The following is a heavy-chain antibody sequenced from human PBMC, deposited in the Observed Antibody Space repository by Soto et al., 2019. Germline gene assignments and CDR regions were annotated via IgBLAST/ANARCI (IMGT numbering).Heavy chain of an antibody. J-gene: IGHJ3*01. D-gene: IGHD6-19*01. V-gene: IGHV4-34*01. CDR2: VNHNGRS. CDR3: ARGGSSDWQVAFDF. CDR1: GGSFSGYF. Sequence: ASETLSLTCAVYGGSFSGYFWNWIRQTPGKGLEWIGKVNHNGRSNYNPSLKSRVTISLDMSKNQISLKLTSVTAADTAVYYCARGGSSDWQVAFDFWGQGTMVTVSS.